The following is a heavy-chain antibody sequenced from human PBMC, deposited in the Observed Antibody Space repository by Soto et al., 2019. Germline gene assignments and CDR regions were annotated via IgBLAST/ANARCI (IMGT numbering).Heavy chain of an antibody. J-gene: IGHJ4*02. D-gene: IGHD3-22*01. Sequence: QVQLVESGGGVVQPGRSLRLSCAASGFTFSIYGIHWVRQAPGKGLEWVAVISYDGSHKYYADSVKGRFTISRDISKNTLYLQMNSLRAEDTAMYYCARTYFYDKSGYHGTLFEYWGQGTLVTVSS. CDR1: GFTFSIYG. CDR3: ARTYFYDKSGYHGTLFEY. V-gene: IGHV3-30*03. CDR2: ISYDGSHK.